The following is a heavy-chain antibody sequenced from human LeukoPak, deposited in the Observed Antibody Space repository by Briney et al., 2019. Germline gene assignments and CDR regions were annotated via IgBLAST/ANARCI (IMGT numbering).Heavy chain of an antibody. V-gene: IGHV3-21*06. CDR1: GFTFGDYA. J-gene: IGHJ4*02. CDR3: ARETSSWY. CDR2: ISSSSSYI. Sequence: GGSLRLSCTASGFTFGDYAMSWFRQAPGKGLEWVSSISSSSSYIYYADSVKGRFTISRDNAKNSLYLQMNSLRAEDTAVYYCARETSSWYWGQGTLVTVSS. D-gene: IGHD6-13*01.